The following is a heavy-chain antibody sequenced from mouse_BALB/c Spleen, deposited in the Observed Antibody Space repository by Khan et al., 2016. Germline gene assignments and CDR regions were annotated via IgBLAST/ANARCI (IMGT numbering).Heavy chain of an antibody. J-gene: IGHJ3*01. D-gene: IGHD1-1*01. CDR2: ISSGGSYT. CDR3: ARDRGYGSPFAY. V-gene: IGHV5-9-4*01. Sequence: EVELVESGGGLVKPGGSLKLSCAASGFTFSSYAMSWVRQSPEKRLEWVAEISSGGSYTYYPDTVTGRFTISRDNAKNTLYLDRSSLRSEDTAMYYCARDRGYGSPFAYWGQGTLVTVSA. CDR1: GFTFSSYA.